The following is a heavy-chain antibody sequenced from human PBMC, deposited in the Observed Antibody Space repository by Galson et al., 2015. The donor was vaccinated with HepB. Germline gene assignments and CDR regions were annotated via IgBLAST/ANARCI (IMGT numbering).Heavy chain of an antibody. CDR3: ASVEITLGRGGLRTRSYFGY. J-gene: IGHJ4*02. Sequence: SLRLSCAGSRVTFCCYDMHWVRQAPGKGLEWVAVLLVDGSDRYYVDSAKGRFTISRDTSKDTLYLQMNSLRAEDTAVYFCASVEITLGRGGLRTRSYFGYWGQGTLVTVSS. CDR2: LLVDGSDR. D-gene: IGHD3-10*01. CDR1: RVTFCCYD. V-gene: IGHV3-30*03.